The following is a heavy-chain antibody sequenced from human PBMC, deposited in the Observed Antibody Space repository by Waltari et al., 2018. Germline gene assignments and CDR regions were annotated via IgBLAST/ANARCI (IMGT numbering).Heavy chain of an antibody. Sequence: DVQLTASGGGLVQPGGSLRLSCEGYGFTFSPFWMTWLRQVPGKGLEWVANIKQDGTEQYFVDSFKGRFTISRDNAKRSLYLQMNNLRVDDTAMYYCARGGGDGQVHHWGQGTLVTVSS. V-gene: IGHV3-7*03. CDR1: GFTFSPFW. D-gene: IGHD3-16*01. J-gene: IGHJ4*02. CDR3: ARGGGDGQVHH. CDR2: IKQDGTEQ.